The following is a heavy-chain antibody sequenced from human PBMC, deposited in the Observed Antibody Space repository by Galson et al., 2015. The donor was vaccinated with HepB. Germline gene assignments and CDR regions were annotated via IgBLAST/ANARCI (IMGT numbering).Heavy chain of an antibody. V-gene: IGHV1-3*01. J-gene: IGHJ4*02. Sequence: SVKVSCKASGYIFNNFGMHWVRQTPGEGLEWVGWINADNDHTRYSQKFRGRVTITKDTSANIVYMEMHSLRSEDTALYYCARDRTSDMGVLVTGDHFDHWGQGTLVTVSS. CDR3: ARDRTSDMGVLVTGDHFDH. CDR1: GYIFNNFG. CDR2: INADNDHT. D-gene: IGHD7-27*01.